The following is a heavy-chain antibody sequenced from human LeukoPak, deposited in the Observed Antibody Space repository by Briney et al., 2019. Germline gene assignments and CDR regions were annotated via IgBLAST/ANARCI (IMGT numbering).Heavy chain of an antibody. CDR2: IRYDGSNK. V-gene: IGHV3-30*02. D-gene: IGHD3-22*01. J-gene: IGHJ3*02. Sequence: QTGGSLRLSCAASGFTFSSYGMHWVRQAPGKGLEWVAFIRYDGSNKYYADSVKGRFTISRDNSKNTLYLQMNSLRADDTAVYYCARDHHRRLYDSQARNTFDIWGQGTMVTVSS. CDR1: GFTFSSYG. CDR3: ARDHHRRLYDSQARNTFDI.